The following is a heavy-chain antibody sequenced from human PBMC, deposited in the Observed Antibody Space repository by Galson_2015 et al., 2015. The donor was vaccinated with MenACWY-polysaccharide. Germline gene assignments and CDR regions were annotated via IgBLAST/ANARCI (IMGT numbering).Heavy chain of an antibody. J-gene: IGHJ4*02. CDR1: GLTLSDQY. D-gene: IGHD2-21*01. CDR3: SRGAYYGGVDY. V-gene: IGHV3-72*01. Sequence: SLRLSCAGFGLTLSDQYMDWVRQAPGKGLEWVGRSREKAKSYTTEYAASVRGRFTISRDESKNSVYLQMNSLKTEDTAVYYCSRGAYYGGVDYWAREPWSPSPQ. CDR2: SREKAKSYTT.